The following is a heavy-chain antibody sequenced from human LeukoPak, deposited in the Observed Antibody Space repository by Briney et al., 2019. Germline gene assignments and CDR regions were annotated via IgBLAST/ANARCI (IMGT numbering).Heavy chain of an antibody. D-gene: IGHD3-16*01. CDR3: ARDPGGGQGPDAFDI. CDR2: IYYSGST. CDR1: GGSISSSSYY. V-gene: IGHV4-39*07. J-gene: IGHJ3*02. Sequence: SETLSLTCTVSGGSISSSSYYWGWIRQPPGKGLEWIGSIYYSGSTYYNPSLKSRVTISVDTSKNQFSLKLSSVTAADTAVYYCARDPGGGQGPDAFDIWGQGTMVTVSS.